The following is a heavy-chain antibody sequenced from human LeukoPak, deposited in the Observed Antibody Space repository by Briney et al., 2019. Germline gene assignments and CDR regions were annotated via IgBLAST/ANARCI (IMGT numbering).Heavy chain of an antibody. V-gene: IGHV3-11*01. CDR1: GFTFSDYY. J-gene: IGHJ6*02. D-gene: IGHD5-18*01. Sequence: GGSLRLSCAASGFTFSDYYMTWIRQAPGKGLEWVSYISSSGNNIYYADSVRGRFTISRDNAKNSVYLQMNSLRADDTAVYYCAREERRGYNYGSVYYYYGMDVWGQGTTVTVSS. CDR2: ISSSGNNI. CDR3: AREERRGYNYGSVYYYYGMDV.